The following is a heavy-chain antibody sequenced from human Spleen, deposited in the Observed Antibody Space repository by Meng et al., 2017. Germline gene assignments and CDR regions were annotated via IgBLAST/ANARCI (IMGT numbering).Heavy chain of an antibody. J-gene: IGHJ3*02. CDR3: AKPARDSGSNFYPHDGFDI. CDR1: QFSLSSYD. Sequence: GGSLRLSCEASQFSLSSYDMTWVRQAPGKGLEWVSSISASGSSKSYADSVKGRFSISRDNSKNTLYLQMNSLRAEDTAINYCAKPARDSGSNFYPHDGFDIWGQGTTVTVSS. V-gene: IGHV3-23*01. D-gene: IGHD3-22*01. CDR2: ISASGSSK.